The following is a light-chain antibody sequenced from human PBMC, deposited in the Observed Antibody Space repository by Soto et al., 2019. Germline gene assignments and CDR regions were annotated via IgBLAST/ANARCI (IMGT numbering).Light chain of an antibody. CDR3: QQRNDWPIT. V-gene: IGKV3-11*01. J-gene: IGKJ5*01. CDR1: QSVDSH. CDR2: GAS. Sequence: EIVLTQSPASLSLSPGERATLSCRASQSVDSHLVWYQQKPGQAPRLLIFGASNRATGSPARFSGSGSGTDCTRAINRLEPDDFAVYYCQQRNDWPITFGQGTRLEIK.